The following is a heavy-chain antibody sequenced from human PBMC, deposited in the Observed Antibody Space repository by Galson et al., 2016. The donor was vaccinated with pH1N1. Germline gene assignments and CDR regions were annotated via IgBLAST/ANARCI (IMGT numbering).Heavy chain of an antibody. CDR1: GYTFTEYY. J-gene: IGHJ4*02. V-gene: IGHV1-2*06. Sequence: SVKVSCKASGYTFTEYYIHWVRQAPGQGLEWMGRINSKTGRTDYAQSFQGRVTMTRDTSISAAYMDLNRLRSDDTAVYYCARAPMGSTLYYCDEWGQGTLVTVSS. CDR3: ARAPMGSTLYYCDE. D-gene: IGHD3-10*01. CDR2: INSKTGRT.